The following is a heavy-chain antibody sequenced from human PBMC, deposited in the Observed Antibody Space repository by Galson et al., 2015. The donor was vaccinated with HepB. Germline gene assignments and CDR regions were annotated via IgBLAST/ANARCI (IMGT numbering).Heavy chain of an antibody. V-gene: IGHV3-23*01. J-gene: IGHJ4*02. CDR3: AKREDVVTGTESYFSD. CDR1: GLTFSSQA. CDR2: ISRTGSRT. D-gene: IGHD3-9*01. Sequence: SLRLSCAVSGLTFSSQALSWVRQAPGKGLEWVSGISRTGSRTDYADSVKGRFTISRDNSNNILYLHMNSLRVEDTAFYYCAKREDVVTGTESYFSDCGQGILVTVSS.